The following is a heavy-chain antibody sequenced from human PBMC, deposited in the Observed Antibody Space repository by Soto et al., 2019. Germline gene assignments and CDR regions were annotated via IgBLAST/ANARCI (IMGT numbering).Heavy chain of an antibody. Sequence: GGSLRLSCAASGFTLSNYDMHWVRQATGKGLEWVSAIGPAGDTYYPGSVKGRFTISRENAKNSLYLQMNSLRAGDTAVYYCARSRGADFDYWGQGTLVTVSS. CDR2: IGPAGDT. J-gene: IGHJ4*02. V-gene: IGHV3-13*04. CDR3: ARSRGADFDY. D-gene: IGHD3-10*01. CDR1: GFTLSNYD.